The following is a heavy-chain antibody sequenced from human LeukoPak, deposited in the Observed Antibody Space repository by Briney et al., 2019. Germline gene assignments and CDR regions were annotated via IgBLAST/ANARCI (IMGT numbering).Heavy chain of an antibody. Sequence: PSETLSLTCTVSGGSISSGDYYWSWIRQPPGKGLEWIVYIYYSGSTNYNPSLKSRVTISVDTSKNQFSLKLSSVTAADTAVYYCARGWSSYYDFWSGYYPYFDYWGQGTLVTVSS. CDR2: IYYSGST. CDR3: ARGWSSYYDFWSGYYPYFDY. CDR1: GGSISSGDYY. D-gene: IGHD3-3*01. J-gene: IGHJ4*02. V-gene: IGHV4-61*08.